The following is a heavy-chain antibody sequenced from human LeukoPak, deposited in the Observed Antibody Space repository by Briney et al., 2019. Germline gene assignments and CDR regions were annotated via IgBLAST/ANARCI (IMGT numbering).Heavy chain of an antibody. Sequence: RASGTLSLTCGVSGGSITSTNWWGWVRQPPGQGLEWIGEVSLSGLTNYNPTLNSRVIMALDTSKNHLSLNLTSVTAADTAVYFCSRENGAFSPFGYWGQGTLVTVPS. J-gene: IGHJ4*02. D-gene: IGHD2-8*01. CDR2: VSLSGLT. V-gene: IGHV4-4*02. CDR3: SRENGAFSPFGY. CDR1: GGSITSTNW.